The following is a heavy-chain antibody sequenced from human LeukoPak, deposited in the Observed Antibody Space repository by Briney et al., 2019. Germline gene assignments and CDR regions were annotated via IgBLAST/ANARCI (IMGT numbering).Heavy chain of an antibody. CDR1: GFTFSSYS. D-gene: IGHD6-13*01. Sequence: PGGSLRLSCAASGFTFSSYSMNWVRQAPGKGLEWVSYISSSGSPIYYADSVKGRFTISRDNAKNSLYLQMNSLRAEDTAVYYCAREYSSSIKDYFDYWGQGTLVTVSS. J-gene: IGHJ4*02. V-gene: IGHV3-21*05. CDR3: AREYSSSIKDYFDY. CDR2: ISSSGSPI.